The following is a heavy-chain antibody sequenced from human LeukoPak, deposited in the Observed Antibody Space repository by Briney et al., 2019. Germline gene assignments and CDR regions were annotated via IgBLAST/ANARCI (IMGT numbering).Heavy chain of an antibody. J-gene: IGHJ4*02. CDR3: ARAKGAAGFRYFDY. V-gene: IGHV4-34*01. CDR1: GGSFSGCY. CDR2: INHSGST. D-gene: IGHD6-13*01. Sequence: SETLSLTCAVYGGSFSGCYWSWIRQPPGKGLEWIGEINHSGSTNYNPSLKSRVTISVDTSKNQFSLKLSSVTAADTAVYYRARAKGAAGFRYFDYWGQGTLVTVSS.